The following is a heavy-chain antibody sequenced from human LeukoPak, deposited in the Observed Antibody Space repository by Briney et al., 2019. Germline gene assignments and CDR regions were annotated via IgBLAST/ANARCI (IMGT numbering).Heavy chain of an antibody. CDR3: ARLVLIGYCSGGSCYDYFDY. Sequence: SETLSLTCAVYGGSFSGYYWSWIRQPPGKGLEWIGEINHSGSTNYNPSLKSRVTISVDTSKNQFSLKLSSVTAADTAVYYCARLVLIGYCSGGSCYDYFDYWGQGTLVTVSS. CDR1: GGSFSGYY. D-gene: IGHD2-15*01. CDR2: INHSGST. J-gene: IGHJ4*02. V-gene: IGHV4-34*01.